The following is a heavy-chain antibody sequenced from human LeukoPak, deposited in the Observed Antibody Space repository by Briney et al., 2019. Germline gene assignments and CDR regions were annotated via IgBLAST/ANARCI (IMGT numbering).Heavy chain of an antibody. CDR2: IYYSGST. Sequence: KPSETLSLTCTVSGGSISSYYWSWIRQPPGKGLEWIGYIYYSGSTNYNPSLKSRVTISVDTSKNQFSLKLSSVTAADTAVYYCARIGHEDYYFDYWGQGTLVTVSS. CDR3: ARIGHEDYYFDY. CDR1: GGSISSYY. V-gene: IGHV4-59*01. J-gene: IGHJ4*02.